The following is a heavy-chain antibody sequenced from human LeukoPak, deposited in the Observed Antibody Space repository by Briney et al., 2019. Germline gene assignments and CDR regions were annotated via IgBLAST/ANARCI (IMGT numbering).Heavy chain of an antibody. CDR3: ARWDSGSYFLDY. D-gene: IGHD1-26*01. J-gene: IGHJ4*02. Sequence: SETLSLTCTVSGGSISSYYWSWIRQPPGKGLEWIGYIYYSGSTNYNPSLKSRVTISIDTSKNQFSLKLNSVTAADTAVYYCARWDSGSYFLDYWGQGTLVTVSS. CDR1: GGSISSYY. CDR2: IYYSGST. V-gene: IGHV4-59*01.